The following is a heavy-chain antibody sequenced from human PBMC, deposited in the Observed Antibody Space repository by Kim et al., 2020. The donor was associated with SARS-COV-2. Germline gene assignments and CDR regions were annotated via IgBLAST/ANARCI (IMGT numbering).Heavy chain of an antibody. CDR2: IRSKANSYAT. CDR1: GFTFSGSA. Sequence: GGSLRLSCAASGFTFSGSAMHWVRQASGKGLEWVGRIRSKANSYATAYAASVKGRFTISRDDSKNTAYLQMNSLKTEDTAVYYCTRRVQEAVAGTLLDYYYGMDVWGQGTTVTVSS. V-gene: IGHV3-73*01. J-gene: IGHJ6*02. CDR3: TRRVQEAVAGTLLDYYYGMDV. D-gene: IGHD6-19*01.